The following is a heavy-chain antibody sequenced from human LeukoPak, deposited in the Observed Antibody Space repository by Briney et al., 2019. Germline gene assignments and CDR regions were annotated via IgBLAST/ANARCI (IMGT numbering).Heavy chain of an antibody. D-gene: IGHD1-26*01. Sequence: SRTLSLTCNVSGDFITSSGYYWSWIRQHPGKGLEWIGYIYHSGTTYYNPSLKSRATISLDTSTNQFSLRLTFVTAADTAVYFCARDKTVGATNYYYGIDVWGQGTTVTVSS. V-gene: IGHV4-31*03. CDR1: GDFITSSGYY. CDR3: ARDKTVGATNYYYGIDV. CDR2: IYHSGTT. J-gene: IGHJ6*02.